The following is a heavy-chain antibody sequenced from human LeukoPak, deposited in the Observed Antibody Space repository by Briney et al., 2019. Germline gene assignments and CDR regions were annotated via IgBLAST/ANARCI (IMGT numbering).Heavy chain of an antibody. D-gene: IGHD3-3*01. CDR2: IKQDGSET. Sequence: GGSLRLSCAASGFTFSNYSMSWVRRAPGKGLEWVANIKQDGSETYYVDSVRGRFTISRDNAKKSLYLQMNSLRAEDTAVYYCARDFWGAYRFDYFFYCGQGTLVTVSS. V-gene: IGHV3-7*01. J-gene: IGHJ4*02. CDR3: ARDFWGAYRFDYFFY. CDR1: GFTFSNYS.